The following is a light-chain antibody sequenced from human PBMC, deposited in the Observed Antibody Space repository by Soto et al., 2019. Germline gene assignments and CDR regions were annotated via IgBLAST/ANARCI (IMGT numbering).Light chain of an antibody. CDR2: GVS. CDR3: QQFNNYPLT. J-gene: IGKJ5*01. V-gene: IGKV1D-16*01. Sequence: DIQMTHSPSSVSSSVVYRVTITCLASHSISRGLAWYQQKPGKAPKFLIDGVSSLKSGVPSRFSGSGSGTDFTLSISSLQPEDFATYYCQQFNNYPLTFGQGTRLEIK. CDR1: HSISRG.